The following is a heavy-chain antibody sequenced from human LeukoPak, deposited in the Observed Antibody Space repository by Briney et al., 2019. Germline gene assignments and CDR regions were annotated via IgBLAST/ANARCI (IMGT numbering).Heavy chain of an antibody. CDR3: ARDHNLPFDY. Sequence: ASVKVSCKASGYTFTSYGISWVRQAPGQGLAWMGWISAYNGNTNYAQKLQGRVTLTTDTYTSTAYMELRSLRSDDTAVYYCARDHNLPFDYWGQGTLVTVSS. V-gene: IGHV1-18*01. J-gene: IGHJ4*02. CDR1: GYTFTSYG. D-gene: IGHD1-20*01. CDR2: ISAYNGNT.